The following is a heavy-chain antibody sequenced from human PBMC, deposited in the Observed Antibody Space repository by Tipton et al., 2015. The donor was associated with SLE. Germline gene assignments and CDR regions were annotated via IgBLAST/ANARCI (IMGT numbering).Heavy chain of an antibody. Sequence: LRLSCAVYGGSFSDYHWSWFRPPPGKGLEWIGYVYHSGNTNYNPSLKSRITMSVDTSKNQFSLKLSSVTAADTAVYYCARALTSAQGFYFESWGQGTLVTVSS. CDR2: VYHSGNT. V-gene: IGHV4-59*12. D-gene: IGHD2-2*01. J-gene: IGHJ4*02. CDR3: ARALTSAQGFYFES. CDR1: GGSFSDYH.